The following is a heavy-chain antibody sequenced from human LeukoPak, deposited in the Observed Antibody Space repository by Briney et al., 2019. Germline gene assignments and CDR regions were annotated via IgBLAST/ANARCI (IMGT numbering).Heavy chain of an antibody. CDR1: GYSISSGYY. V-gene: IGHV4-38-2*02. Sequence: PSETLSLTCTVFGYSISSGYYWGWIRQPPGKGLEWIGSIYHSGSTYYNPSLKSRVTISVDTSKNQFSLKLSSVTAADTAVYYCARERESGKGDAFDIWGQGTMVTVSS. D-gene: IGHD3-10*01. CDR3: ARERESGKGDAFDI. J-gene: IGHJ3*02. CDR2: IYHSGST.